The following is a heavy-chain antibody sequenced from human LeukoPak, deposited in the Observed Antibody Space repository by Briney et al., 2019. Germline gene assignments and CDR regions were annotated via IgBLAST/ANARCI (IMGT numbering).Heavy chain of an antibody. V-gene: IGHV3-23*01. J-gene: IGHJ5*02. D-gene: IGHD3-22*01. CDR1: GFTFSSYA. Sequence: PGGSLRLSCAASGFTFSSYAMSCVRDAPGKGLEWVSAINGSGGSTYYADSEKGRLTISRDNSKNTLYLQMNSLRAEDTAVYYCAQRTVRHYYDSSGPGNWFDPWGQGTLVTVSS. CDR3: AQRTVRHYYDSSGPGNWFDP. CDR2: INGSGGST.